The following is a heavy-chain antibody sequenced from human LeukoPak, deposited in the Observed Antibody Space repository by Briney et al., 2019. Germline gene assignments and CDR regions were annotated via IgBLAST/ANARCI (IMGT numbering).Heavy chain of an antibody. CDR1: GYSISSGFY. J-gene: IGHJ4*02. V-gene: IGHV4-61*01. CDR3: AIKVPWGDYFDY. D-gene: IGHD3-16*01. Sequence: SETLSLTCTVSGYSISSGFYWGWIRQPPGKGLEWIGYIYYSGSTNYNPSLKSRVTISVDTSKNQFSLKLSSVTAADTAVYYCAIKVPWGDYFDYWGQGTLVTVSS. CDR2: IYYSGST.